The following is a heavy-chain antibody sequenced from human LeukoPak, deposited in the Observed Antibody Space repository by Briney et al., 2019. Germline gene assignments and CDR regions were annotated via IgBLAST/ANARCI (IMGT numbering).Heavy chain of an antibody. D-gene: IGHD1-26*01. J-gene: IGHJ6*02. CDR3: ATGGSAASLMDV. V-gene: IGHV1-24*01. Sequence: ASVKVSCKVSGYTLTELSMHWVRQAPGKGLEWMGGFDPEDGGTIYAQKFQGRVTMTEDTSTDTAYMELSSLRSEDTAVYYCATGGSAASLMDVWGQGTTVTVSS. CDR2: FDPEDGGT. CDR1: GYTLTELS.